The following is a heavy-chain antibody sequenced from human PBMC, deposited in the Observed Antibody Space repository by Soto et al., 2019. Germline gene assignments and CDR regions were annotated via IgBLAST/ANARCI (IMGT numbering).Heavy chain of an antibody. D-gene: IGHD2-15*01. V-gene: IGHV3-30*18. J-gene: IGHJ1*01. CDR2: ISYDGSDK. CDR1: GFTFSSYG. Sequence: QVQLVESGGGVVQRGRSLRLSCAASGFTFSSYGMHWVRHAPGKGLEWVAVISYDGSDKYYADSVKGRFTISRDNSNNTLYLQMDSLRAEDTAVYYCAKGVVVATTYFRHWGQGTLVTVSS. CDR3: AKGVVVATTYFRH.